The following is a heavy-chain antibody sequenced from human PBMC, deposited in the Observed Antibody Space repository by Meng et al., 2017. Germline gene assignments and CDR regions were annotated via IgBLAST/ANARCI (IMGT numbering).Heavy chain of an antibody. CDR2: IYYSGST. Sequence: SETLSLTCTVSGGSISSYYWSWIRQPPGKGLEWIGSIYYSGSTYYNPSLKSRVTISVNTSKNQFSLKLSSVTAADTAVYYCAGRTITMVRGVMRGEYYFDYWGQGTLVTVSS. V-gene: IGHV4-39*07. CDR1: GGSISSYY. D-gene: IGHD3-10*01. CDR3: AGRTITMVRGVMRGEYYFDY. J-gene: IGHJ4*02.